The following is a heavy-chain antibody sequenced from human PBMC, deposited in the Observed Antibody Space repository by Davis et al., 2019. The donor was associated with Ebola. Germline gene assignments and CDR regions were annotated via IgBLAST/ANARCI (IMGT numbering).Heavy chain of an antibody. CDR1: GYTFTSYA. Sequence: ASVKVSCKASGYTFTSYAMNWVRQAPGRGLEWLGWIDTNSGNPTYAQGFTGRFVFSLDTSVRTAYLQINSLKTEDIAVYYCATLPDIWGQGTMVTVSS. J-gene: IGHJ3*02. V-gene: IGHV7-4-1*02. CDR2: IDTNSGNP. CDR3: ATLPDI.